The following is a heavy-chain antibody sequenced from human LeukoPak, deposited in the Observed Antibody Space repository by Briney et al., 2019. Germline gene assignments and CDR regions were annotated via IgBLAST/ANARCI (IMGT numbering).Heavy chain of an antibody. CDR2: INPSGGST. CDR3: ARAERRLLLGC. D-gene: IGHD2-2*01. V-gene: IGHV1-46*01. Sequence: GAPVKVYCKASGYTFTSYYMHWVRQAPGQGLEWMGIINPSGGSTSYAQKFQGRVTMTRDTSTSTVYMELSSLRSEDTAVYYCARAERRLLLGCWGQGTLVTVSS. CDR1: GYTFTSYY. J-gene: IGHJ4*02.